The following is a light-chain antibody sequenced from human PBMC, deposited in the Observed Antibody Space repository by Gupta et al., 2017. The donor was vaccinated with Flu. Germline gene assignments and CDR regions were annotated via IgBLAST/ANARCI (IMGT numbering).Light chain of an antibody. CDR2: LVS. CDR3: MQGAHWPWA. J-gene: IGKJ1*01. Sequence: VALGQPASSSCRSSQSRVYSDGNTVLHWFQQRPGQSPRRLIYLVSHRDSGVPDRFSGSGSGTDFTLKISRGEAEDVGVYFCMQGAHWPWAFGQGTKVEIK. V-gene: IGKV2-30*01. CDR1: QSRVYSDGNTV.